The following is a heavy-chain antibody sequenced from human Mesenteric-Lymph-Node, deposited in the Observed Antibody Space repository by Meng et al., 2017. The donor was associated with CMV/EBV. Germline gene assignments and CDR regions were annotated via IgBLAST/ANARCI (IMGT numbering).Heavy chain of an antibody. J-gene: IGHJ4*02. V-gene: IGHV3-21*04. CDR1: GFRFDDYG. CDR2: MTNSDSQI. Sequence: GGSLRLSCAVSGFRFDDYGMNWVRQAPGKGLEWVASMTNSDSQIYYADSVKGRFTISRDNAKNSVYLQMNSLRAEDTAVYYCAKGKSGYYFDYWGQGTLVTVSS. CDR3: AKGKSGYYFDY.